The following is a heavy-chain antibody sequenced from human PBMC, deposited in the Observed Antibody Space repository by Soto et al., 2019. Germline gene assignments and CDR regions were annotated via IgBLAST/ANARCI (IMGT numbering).Heavy chain of an antibody. V-gene: IGHV4-30-2*01. Sequence: QLQLQESGSGLVKPSQTLSLTCAVSGGSISSGGYSWSWIRQPPGKGLEWIGYIYHSGSTYYNPSLKSRVTISVDRSKNQSSLKLSSVTAADTAVYYCARVAFSGYGYYFDYWGQGTLVTVSS. CDR1: GGSISSGGYS. CDR3: ARVAFSGYGYYFDY. CDR2: IYHSGST. D-gene: IGHD3-16*01. J-gene: IGHJ4*02.